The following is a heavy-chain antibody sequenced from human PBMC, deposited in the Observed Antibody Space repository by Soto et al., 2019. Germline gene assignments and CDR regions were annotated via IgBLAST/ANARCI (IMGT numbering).Heavy chain of an antibody. Sequence: PGGSLRLSCAASGFTFSSYGMHWVRQAPGKGLEWVAVISYDGSNKYYADSVKGRFTISRDNSKNTLYLQMNSLRAEDTAVYYCAKVIYAAATHLHYFDYWGQGTLVTVSS. D-gene: IGHD2-15*01. CDR2: ISYDGSNK. CDR1: GFTFSSYG. V-gene: IGHV3-30*18. CDR3: AKVIYAAATHLHYFDY. J-gene: IGHJ4*02.